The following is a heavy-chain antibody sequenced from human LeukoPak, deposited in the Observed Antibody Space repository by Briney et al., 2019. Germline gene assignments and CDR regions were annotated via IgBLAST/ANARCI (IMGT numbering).Heavy chain of an antibody. Sequence: GGSLRLSCAASGFTFSSYWMHWVRQAPGKGLVWVSRISSDGSNTGYADSVKGRFTISRDNDKNAVYLQMNSLSAEDTAVYYCASSFSTVDYWGQGTLVTVSS. V-gene: IGHV3-74*01. D-gene: IGHD3/OR15-3a*01. CDR3: ASSFSTVDY. J-gene: IGHJ4*02. CDR2: ISSDGSNT. CDR1: GFTFSSYW.